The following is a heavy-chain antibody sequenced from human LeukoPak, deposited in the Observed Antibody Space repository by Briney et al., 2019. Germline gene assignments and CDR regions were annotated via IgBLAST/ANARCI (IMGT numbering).Heavy chain of an antibody. CDR2: IYYSGST. D-gene: IGHD5-12*01. Sequence: SETLSLTCTVSGGSISSSSYYWGWIRQPPGKGLEWIGSIYYSGSTYYNPSLKSRVTISVDTSKNQFSLKLSSVTAADTAVYYCARGKRGYSGYDNYYYYGMDVWGQGTTVTVSS. V-gene: IGHV4-39*01. CDR3: ARGKRGYSGYDNYYYYGMDV. J-gene: IGHJ6*02. CDR1: GGSISSSSYY.